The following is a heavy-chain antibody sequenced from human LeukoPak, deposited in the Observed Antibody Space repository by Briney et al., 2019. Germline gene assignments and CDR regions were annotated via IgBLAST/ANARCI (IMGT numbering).Heavy chain of an antibody. V-gene: IGHV4-4*07. CDR1: GGSISSYF. Sequence: SETLSLTCTVSGGSISSYFWSWIRQPAGKGLEWIGRIYTGGITNYNPSLKSRVAMSVDTSKNQFSLKLSSVTAADTAVYYCAREGVRGVIAPMDVWGQGTTVTVSS. D-gene: IGHD3-10*01. CDR3: AREGVRGVIAPMDV. CDR2: IYTGGIT. J-gene: IGHJ6*02.